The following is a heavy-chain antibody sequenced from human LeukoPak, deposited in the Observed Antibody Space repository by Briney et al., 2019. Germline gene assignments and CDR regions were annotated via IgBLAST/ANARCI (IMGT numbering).Heavy chain of an antibody. V-gene: IGHV3-30*04. D-gene: IGHD6-19*01. CDR2: ISYDGRDK. CDR1: GFTFSSYA. CDR3: AKDPYSSGWYFDY. Sequence: GRSLRLSCAASGFTFSSYAIHWVRQAPGKGLEWVAVISYDGRDKYHADSVKGRFTISRDNSENTLYLQMKSLRAEDTAVYYCAKDPYSSGWYFDYWGQGTLVTVS. J-gene: IGHJ4*02.